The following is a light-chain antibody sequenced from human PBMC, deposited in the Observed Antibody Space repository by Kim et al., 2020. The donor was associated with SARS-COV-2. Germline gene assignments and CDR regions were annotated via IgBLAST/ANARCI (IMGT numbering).Light chain of an antibody. Sequence: ASTGDRVTITCRASQGISSYLVWYQQKPGKAPKLLIYAASTLQSGVPSRFSGSGSGTDFTLTISCLQSEDFATYYCQQYYSYPITFGQGTRLEIK. CDR3: QQYYSYPIT. CDR2: AAS. CDR1: QGISSY. J-gene: IGKJ5*01. V-gene: IGKV1-8*01.